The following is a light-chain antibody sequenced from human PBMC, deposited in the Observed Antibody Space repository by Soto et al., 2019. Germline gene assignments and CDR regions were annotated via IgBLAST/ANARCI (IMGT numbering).Light chain of an antibody. CDR3: TSYTTINTYI. J-gene: IGLJ1*01. Sequence: QSALTQPASVSASPGQSITISCTGTSSDIGDYDYVSWYQQHPGKAPKLIIYEVINRPSGVSDRFSGSKSGNTASLTISGLQSEDEADYYCTSYTTINTYIFGTGTKATV. CDR2: EVI. CDR1: SSDIGDYDY. V-gene: IGLV2-14*01.